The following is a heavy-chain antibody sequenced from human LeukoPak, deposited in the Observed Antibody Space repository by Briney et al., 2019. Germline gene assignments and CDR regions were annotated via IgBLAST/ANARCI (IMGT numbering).Heavy chain of an antibody. V-gene: IGHV4-39*01. CDR3: ARHATLGYCSTTCCLNWFDP. J-gene: IGHJ5*02. D-gene: IGHD2-2*01. CDR2: IYYSGST. Sequence: SETLSLTCTVSGGSISSSSYYWGWIRQPPGKGLEWIGSIYYSGSTYYNPSLKSRLTISVDTSKNQFSLRLSSVTAADTAVYYCARHATLGYCSTTCCLNWFDPWGQGTLVTVSS. CDR1: GGSISSSSYY.